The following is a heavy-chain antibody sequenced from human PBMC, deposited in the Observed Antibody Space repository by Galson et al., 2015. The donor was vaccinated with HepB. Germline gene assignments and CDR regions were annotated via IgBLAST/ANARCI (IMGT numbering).Heavy chain of an antibody. V-gene: IGHV2-70*11. CDR3: ARITARDAYYYYGMDV. CDR2: IDWDDDK. J-gene: IGHJ6*02. D-gene: IGHD3-10*01. CDR1: GFSLSTSGMC. Sequence: PALVKPTQTLTLTCTFSGFSLSTSGMCVSWIRQPPGKALEWLARIDWDDDKYYGTSLKTRLTISKDTSKNQVVLTMTNMDPVDTATYYCARITARDAYYYYGMDVWGQGTTVTVSS.